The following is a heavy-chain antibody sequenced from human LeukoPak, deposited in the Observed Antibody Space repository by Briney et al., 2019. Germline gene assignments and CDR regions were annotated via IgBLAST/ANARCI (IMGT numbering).Heavy chain of an antibody. Sequence: GGSLRLSCAASGFTFSSYSMTWVRQAPGKGLKWVSVISNTGAAIFSADSVQGRFTISRDNSKNTLYLQMNSLRAEDTAVYYCAKRDGYSSSYYYGMDVWGQGTTVTVSS. CDR1: GFTFSSYS. CDR2: ISNTGAAI. V-gene: IGHV3-23*01. CDR3: AKRDGYSSSYYYGMDV. J-gene: IGHJ6*02. D-gene: IGHD6-13*01.